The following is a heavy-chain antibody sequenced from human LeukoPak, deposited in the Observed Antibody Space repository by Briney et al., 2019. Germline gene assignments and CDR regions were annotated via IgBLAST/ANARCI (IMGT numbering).Heavy chain of an antibody. D-gene: IGHD6-6*01. CDR1: GGSFSGYY. CDR2: INHSGST. J-gene: IGHJ6*03. Sequence: ETLSLTCAVYGGSFSGYYWSWIRQPPGKGLEWIGEINHSGSTNYNPSLKSRVTISVDTSKNQFSLKLSSVTAAGTAVYYCARAHGSSSRIYYYYYMDVWGKGTTVTVSS. V-gene: IGHV4-34*01. CDR3: ARAHGSSSRIYYYYYMDV.